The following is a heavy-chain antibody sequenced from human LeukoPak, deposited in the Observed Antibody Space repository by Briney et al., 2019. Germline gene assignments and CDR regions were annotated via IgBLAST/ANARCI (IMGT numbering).Heavy chain of an antibody. V-gene: IGHV1-69*06. CDR2: IVPILGTT. CDR1: GGTFSNYA. D-gene: IGHD3-10*01. J-gene: IGHJ4*02. Sequence: GASVKVSCKASGGTFSNYAISWVRQAPGQGLEWMGGIVPILGTTNYAQKFQGRVTINADKSTSTAYMELSSLRSEDTAVYYCASDYYGSGSYIYFDYWGQGTLVTVSS. CDR3: ASDYYGSGSYIYFDY.